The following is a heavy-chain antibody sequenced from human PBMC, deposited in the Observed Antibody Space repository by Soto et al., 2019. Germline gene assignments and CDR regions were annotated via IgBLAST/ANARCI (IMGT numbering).Heavy chain of an antibody. J-gene: IGHJ4*02. CDR2: IISILGIA. Sequence: QVQLVQSGAEVKKPGSSVKVSCKASGGTFSSYIISWVRQAPGQGLEWMRRIISILGIAKYAQKFQGRVTITADKPTSTAYMELSSLRSEDTAVYYCARGLHYDSISLDDYWGQGTLVTVSS. D-gene: IGHD3-22*01. CDR3: ARGLHYDSISLDDY. V-gene: IGHV1-69*02. CDR1: GGTFSSYI.